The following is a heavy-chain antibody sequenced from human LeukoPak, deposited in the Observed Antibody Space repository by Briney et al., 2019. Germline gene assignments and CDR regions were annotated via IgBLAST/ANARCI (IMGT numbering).Heavy chain of an antibody. Sequence: GASVKVSCKASGYTFTGYYMHWVRQAPGQGLEWMGWINPNSGGTNYAQKFQGRVTMTRDTSISTAYMELSRLRSDDTAVYYCARRVAVADVYYYYYMDVWGKGTTATVSS. D-gene: IGHD6-19*01. CDR2: INPNSGGT. V-gene: IGHV1-2*02. J-gene: IGHJ6*03. CDR1: GYTFTGYY. CDR3: ARRVAVADVYYYYYMDV.